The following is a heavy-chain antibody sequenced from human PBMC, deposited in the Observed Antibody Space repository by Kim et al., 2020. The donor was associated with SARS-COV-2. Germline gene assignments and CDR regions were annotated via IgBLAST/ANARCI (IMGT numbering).Heavy chain of an antibody. D-gene: IGHD3-10*01. J-gene: IGHJ4*02. CDR2: TRNKANSYTT. V-gene: IGHV3-72*01. CDR1: GFTFSDHY. Sequence: GGSLRLSCAASGFTFSDHYMDWVRQAPGKGLEWVGRTRNKANSYTTEYAASVKGRFTISRDDSKNSLYLQMNSLKTEDTAVYYCGMVRGVIDYWGQGTLVTVSS. CDR3: GMVRGVIDY.